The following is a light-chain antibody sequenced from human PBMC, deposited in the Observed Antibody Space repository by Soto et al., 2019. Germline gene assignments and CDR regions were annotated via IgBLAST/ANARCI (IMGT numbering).Light chain of an antibody. J-gene: IGLJ1*01. CDR2: DVS. Sequence: QSALTQPASVSGSPGQSITISCTGTSSDVGGYNYVSWYQQHPGKAHKLMIYDVSNRPSGVSNRFSGSKSGNTASLTISGLQAEDEADYYCSSYTSSSTLSVFGTGTKVTVL. CDR1: SSDVGGYNY. V-gene: IGLV2-14*01. CDR3: SSYTSSSTLSV.